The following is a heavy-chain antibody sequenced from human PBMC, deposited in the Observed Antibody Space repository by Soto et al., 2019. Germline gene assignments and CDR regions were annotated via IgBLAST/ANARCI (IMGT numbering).Heavy chain of an antibody. CDR2: INPNSGGT. CDR1: GGTFSSYA. J-gene: IGHJ6*02. Sequence: ASVKVSCKASGGTFSSYAISWVRQAPGQGLEWMGWINPNSGGTNHAQKFQGRVTMTRDTSISTAYMELSRLRSDDTAVYYCARGILEVWGQGTTVTVSS. V-gene: IGHV1-2*02. CDR3: ARGILEV.